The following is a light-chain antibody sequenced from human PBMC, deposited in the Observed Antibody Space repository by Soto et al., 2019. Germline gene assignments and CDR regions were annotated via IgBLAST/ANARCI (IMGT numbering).Light chain of an antibody. CDR2: DTS. CDR3: QQSGSSPRT. J-gene: IGKJ2*01. CDR1: QSVSNVY. V-gene: IGKV3-20*01. Sequence: EIVLTQSPGTLSLSPRERATLSCRASQSVSNVYLAWYQQKPGQAPRLLIYDTSNRATGIPDRFSGSGSGTDFTLTISRLEPEDFAVYYCQQSGSSPRTFGQGTKLEIK.